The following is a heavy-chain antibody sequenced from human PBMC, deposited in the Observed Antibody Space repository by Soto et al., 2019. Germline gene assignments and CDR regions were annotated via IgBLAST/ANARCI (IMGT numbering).Heavy chain of an antibody. Sequence: EVQLLDSGGGLVQPGGSLRLSCAASGFTFSGYALTWVRQAPGKGLEWVSAISGGGDATFYADSVKGRFTISRDNSKSTLYLQMNALRAEDPAVYYCARKVSGSTGRPDLWYFDLWGRGTLVTVSS. V-gene: IGHV3-23*01. CDR3: ARKVSGSTGRPDLWYFDL. CDR2: ISGGGDAT. D-gene: IGHD3-10*01. J-gene: IGHJ2*01. CDR1: GFTFSGYA.